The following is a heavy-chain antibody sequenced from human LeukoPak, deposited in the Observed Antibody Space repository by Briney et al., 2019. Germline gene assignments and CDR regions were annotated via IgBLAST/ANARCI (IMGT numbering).Heavy chain of an antibody. V-gene: IGHV1-46*01. CDR2: NDPSGGST. D-gene: IGHD3-10*01. Sequence: ASVKVSCKASGYSFTSYYMHWVRQAPGQGLEWMGINDPSGGSTNYAQKFQGRITLTRDTSTSTVYMELSSLRSEDTAIYYCASLGSGSSPIIDFDYWGQGTLVTVSS. J-gene: IGHJ4*02. CDR1: GYSFTSYY. CDR3: ASLGSGSSPIIDFDY.